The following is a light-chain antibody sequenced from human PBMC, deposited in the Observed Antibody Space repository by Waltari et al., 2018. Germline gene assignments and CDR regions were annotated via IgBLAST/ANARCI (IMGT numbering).Light chain of an antibody. CDR3: CSYTNYVTF. CDR2: DVT. Sequence: QSALIQPASLSGSPGQSITLSCTGTNSDVGSLGFVSWYQQHPGKAPKLILYDVTKRPSGVSFRFSGSRSGDTASLTISTLQAEDEADYCCCSYTNYVTFFGGGTKLTVL. J-gene: IGLJ2*01. CDR1: NSDVGSLGF. V-gene: IGLV2-23*02.